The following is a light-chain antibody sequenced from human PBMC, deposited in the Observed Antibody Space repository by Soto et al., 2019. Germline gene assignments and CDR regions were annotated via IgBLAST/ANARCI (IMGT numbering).Light chain of an antibody. CDR3: QQYNNWPQT. CDR2: GAS. J-gene: IGKJ1*01. CDR1: QSVRSSY. Sequence: DTVSTPSPGTLSLSTRDRATLSCRASQSVRSSYLGWYQQTPGQPPRIIIYGASSRATGIPDRFSGSGSRSESTLTISRLQSEDVKVYYRQQYNNWPQTFGQGTKVDIK. V-gene: IGKV3-20*01.